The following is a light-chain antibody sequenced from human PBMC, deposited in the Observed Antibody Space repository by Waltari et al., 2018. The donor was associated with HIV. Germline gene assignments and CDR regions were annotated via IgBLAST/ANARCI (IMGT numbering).Light chain of an antibody. CDR2: SAS. CDR3: QQYGNSRGT. Sequence: EIVLTQSPGTLSLSPGQRATLSCRASQSVGSSYLAWYQQKPGQTPRLLIYSASSRATGIPDRFSGSESGTDFTLTISRLGPEDSAVYYCQQYGNSRGTFGGGTKVEVK. V-gene: IGKV3-20*01. J-gene: IGKJ4*01. CDR1: QSVGSSY.